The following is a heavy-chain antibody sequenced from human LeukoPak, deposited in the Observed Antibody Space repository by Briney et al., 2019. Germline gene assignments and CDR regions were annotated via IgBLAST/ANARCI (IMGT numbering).Heavy chain of an antibody. Sequence: PSQTLSLTCTVSGGSISSGGYSWNWIRQPPGQGLEWIGCVFYSGTTYYNPSLKSRVSISVDTTKNQFSLKLSSVTAADTAVYYCARVSSGWYGPRFDPWGQGTLVTVSS. CDR3: ARVSSGWYGPRFDP. CDR1: GGSISSGGYS. V-gene: IGHV4-30-4*07. D-gene: IGHD6-19*01. CDR2: VFYSGTT. J-gene: IGHJ5*02.